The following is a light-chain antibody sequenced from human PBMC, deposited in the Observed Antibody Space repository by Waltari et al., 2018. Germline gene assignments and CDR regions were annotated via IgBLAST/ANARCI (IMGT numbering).Light chain of an antibody. CDR3: QTGDSSGSYKV. CDR2: KVI. V-gene: IGLV3-25*03. J-gene: IGLJ3*02. CDR1: DLPNQY. Sequence: SYELTQPPSVSVSPGQTARINCSGDDLPNQYAYWYQQKPGQAPGLVIYKVIERPSGIPERFSGSSSGTTVTLTISGVQAEDEGDYYCQTGDSSGSYKVFGGGTKLTVL.